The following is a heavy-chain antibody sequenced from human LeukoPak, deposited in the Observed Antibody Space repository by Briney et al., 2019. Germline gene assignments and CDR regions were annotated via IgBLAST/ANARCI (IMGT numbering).Heavy chain of an antibody. Sequence: PSETLSLTCTVSGGSISNKYWSWIRQPPGKGLEWIGRIYTSGSTNYNPSLKSRVTMSVDTSKNQFSLKLSSVTAADTAVYYCARIAAAGTNYMDVWGKGTTVTISS. CDR2: IYTSGST. V-gene: IGHV4-4*07. J-gene: IGHJ6*03. CDR3: ARIAAAGTNYMDV. D-gene: IGHD6-13*01. CDR1: GGSISNKY.